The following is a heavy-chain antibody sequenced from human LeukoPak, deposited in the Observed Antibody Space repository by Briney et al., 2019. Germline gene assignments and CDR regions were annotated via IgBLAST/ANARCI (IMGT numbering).Heavy chain of an antibody. CDR2: MNPNSGNT. Sequence: ASVKVSCKASGYTFTSYDINWVRQATGQGLEWMGWMNPNSGNTGYAQKFQGRVTMTRNTSISTAYMELSSLRSEDTAVYYCARDRGQYSSSSGWFDPWGQGTLVTVSS. CDR1: GYTFTSYD. J-gene: IGHJ5*02. CDR3: ARDRGQYSSSSGWFDP. V-gene: IGHV1-8*01. D-gene: IGHD6-6*01.